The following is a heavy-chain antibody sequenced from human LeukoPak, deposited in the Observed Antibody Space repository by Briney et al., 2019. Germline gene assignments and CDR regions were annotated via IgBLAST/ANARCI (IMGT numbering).Heavy chain of an antibody. Sequence: ASVKVSCKASEYTFTSYYMHWVRQAPGQGLEWMGIINPSGGSTSYAQKFQGRVTMTRDTSTSTVYMELSSLRSEDTAVYYCARDHYYGSGSYHLDYWGQGTLVTVSS. CDR1: EYTFTSYY. CDR3: ARDHYYGSGSYHLDY. D-gene: IGHD3-10*01. J-gene: IGHJ4*02. CDR2: INPSGGST. V-gene: IGHV1-46*01.